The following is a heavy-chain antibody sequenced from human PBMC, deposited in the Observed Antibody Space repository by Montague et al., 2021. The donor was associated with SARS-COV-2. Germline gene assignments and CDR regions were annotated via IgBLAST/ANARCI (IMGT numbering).Heavy chain of an antibody. V-gene: IGHV4-34*01. J-gene: IGHJ4*02. Sequence: SETLSLTCAVYGGSFSGYYWSWIRQPPGKGLEWIGEINHSGRTNYNPSLKSRVTISVDTSKNQFSLKLSSVTAADTAVYYCARGSSFVTIFGVVITDPLFDYWGQGTLVTVSS. CDR1: GGSFSGYY. CDR2: INHSGRT. D-gene: IGHD3-3*01. CDR3: ARGSSFVTIFGVVITDPLFDY.